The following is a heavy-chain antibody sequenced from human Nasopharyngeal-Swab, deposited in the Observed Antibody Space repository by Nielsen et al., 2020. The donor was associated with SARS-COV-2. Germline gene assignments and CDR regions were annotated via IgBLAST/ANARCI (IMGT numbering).Heavy chain of an antibody. V-gene: IGHV4-61*02. CDR3: ARERGYYLLFNYYHYMDV. Sequence: SETLSLTCTVSGGSISSGDYSWSWVRQPAGKGLEWIGLVYSSGSTDYNPSLKSRVAISLDTSKNEVSLKLSSVTAADTALYYCARERGYYLLFNYYHYMDVWGKGTTVTVSS. D-gene: IGHD2/OR15-2a*01. CDR2: VYSSGST. CDR1: GGSISSGDYS. J-gene: IGHJ6*03.